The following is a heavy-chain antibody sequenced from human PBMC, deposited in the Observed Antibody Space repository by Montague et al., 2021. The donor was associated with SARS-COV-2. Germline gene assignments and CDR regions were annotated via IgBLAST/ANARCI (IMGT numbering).Heavy chain of an antibody. Sequence: SETLSLTCTVSGGSISSSNYYWGWIRQPPGKGLEWIGNMYYSESTYYNPSLKSRVTISIDTSKNQFSLKLSSVTAADTAVYSCARDDIVLQGVTKGMDVWGQGTTVTVSS. CDR1: GGSISSSNYY. CDR2: MYYSEST. CDR3: ARDDIVLQGVTKGMDV. D-gene: IGHD2-8*02. J-gene: IGHJ6*02. V-gene: IGHV4-39*07.